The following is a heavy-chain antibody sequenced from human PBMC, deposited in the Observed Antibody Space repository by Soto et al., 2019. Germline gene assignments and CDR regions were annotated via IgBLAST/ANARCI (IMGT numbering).Heavy chain of an antibody. CDR3: ARDRGTYYDFWSGYTQVYYFDY. D-gene: IGHD3-3*01. Sequence: ASVKVSCKASGYTFTSYGISWVRQAPGQGLEWMGWISTYNGNTNYAQKFQGRVTMTTDTSTSTAYMELRSLTSDDTAVYYCARDRGTYYDFWSGYTQVYYFDYWGQGTQVTV. J-gene: IGHJ4*02. CDR1: GYTFTSYG. CDR2: ISTYNGNT. V-gene: IGHV1-18*04.